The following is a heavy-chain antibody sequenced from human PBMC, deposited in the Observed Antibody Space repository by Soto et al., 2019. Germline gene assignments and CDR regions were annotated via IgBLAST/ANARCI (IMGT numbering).Heavy chain of an antibody. Sequence: GGSLRLSCAASGFTFSDYYMSWIRQAPGKGLEWVSYISSSGSTIYYADSVKGRFTISRDNAKNSLYLQMNSLRDEDTAVYYCASHSGSYYALDYWGQGTLVTVSS. CDR3: ASHSGSYYALDY. J-gene: IGHJ4*02. D-gene: IGHD1-26*01. V-gene: IGHV3-11*04. CDR1: GFTFSDYY. CDR2: ISSSGSTI.